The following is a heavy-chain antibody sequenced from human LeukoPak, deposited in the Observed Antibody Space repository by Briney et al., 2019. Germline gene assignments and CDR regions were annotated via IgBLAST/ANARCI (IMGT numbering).Heavy chain of an antibody. CDR1: GFTFTDYI. CDR3: TREVWGFDP. D-gene: IGHD7-27*01. J-gene: IGHJ5*02. CDR2: MNAGNGNT. Sequence: ASATVSCKASGFTFTDYIIHWVRQAPGQRLEWMGWMNAGNGNTKCSQNFQGRVTITRDTSASTAYMELSSLRSEDTAVYYCTREVWGFDPWGQGTLVTVSS. V-gene: IGHV1-3*01.